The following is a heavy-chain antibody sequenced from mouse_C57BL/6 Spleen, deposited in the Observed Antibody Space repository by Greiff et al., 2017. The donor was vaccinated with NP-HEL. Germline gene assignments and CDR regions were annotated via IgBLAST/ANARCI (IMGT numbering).Heavy chain of an antibody. Sequence: VKLMESGPELVKPGASVKISCKASGYAFSSSWMNWVKQRPGKGLEWIGRIYPGDGDTNYNEKFKSKATLTVDKPSSTAYMQLSSLTSEDSAVYYCARLTAQATWFAYWGQGTLVTVSA. CDR2: IYPGDGDT. V-gene: IGHV1-82*01. CDR1: GYAFSSSW. CDR3: ARLTAQATWFAY. J-gene: IGHJ3*01. D-gene: IGHD3-2*02.